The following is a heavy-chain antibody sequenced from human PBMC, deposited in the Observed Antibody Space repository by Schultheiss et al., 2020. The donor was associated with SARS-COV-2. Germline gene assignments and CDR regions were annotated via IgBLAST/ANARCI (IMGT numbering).Heavy chain of an antibody. CDR2: IYYSGST. CDR3: ARPPDSLGAFDI. Sequence: WVRQAPGKGLEWIGSIYYSGSTYYNPSLKSRVTISVDTSKNQFSLKLSSVTAADTAVYYCARPPDSLGAFDIWGQGTMVTVSS. V-gene: IGHV4-39*01. J-gene: IGHJ3*02. D-gene: IGHD7-27*01.